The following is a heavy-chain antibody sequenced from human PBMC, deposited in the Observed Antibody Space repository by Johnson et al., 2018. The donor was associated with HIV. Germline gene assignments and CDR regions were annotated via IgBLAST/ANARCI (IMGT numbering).Heavy chain of an antibody. CDR1: GFTFSSYG. Sequence: QVQLVESGGGVVQPGRSLRLSFAASGFTFSSYGMHWVRQAPGKGLEWVAVIWYDGSNKHYSDSVKGRFTISRDNAKNSLYLQMNSLRAEDTALYYCAIDCGGDCYSGSGAFDIWGQGTMVTVSS. D-gene: IGHD2-21*01. V-gene: IGHV3-33*03. CDR2: IWYDGSNK. CDR3: AIDCGGDCYSGSGAFDI. J-gene: IGHJ3*02.